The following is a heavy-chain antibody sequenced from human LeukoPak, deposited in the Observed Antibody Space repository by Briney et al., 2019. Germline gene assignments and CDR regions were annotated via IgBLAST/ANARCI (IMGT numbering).Heavy chain of an antibody. Sequence: SETLSLTCTVSGGSISSYYWSWIRQPAGKGLEWIGRIYTSGSTNYNPSLKSRVTISADTSKNQFSLNLRSVTATDTAVYYCARLLSPGWFDPWGQGTPVTVSS. CDR1: GGSISSYY. D-gene: IGHD2/OR15-2a*01. J-gene: IGHJ5*02. V-gene: IGHV4-4*07. CDR2: IYTSGST. CDR3: ARLLSPGWFDP.